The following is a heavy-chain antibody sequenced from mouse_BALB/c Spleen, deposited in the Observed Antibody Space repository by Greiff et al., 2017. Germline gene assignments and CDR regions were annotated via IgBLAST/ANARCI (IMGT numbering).Heavy chain of an antibody. Sequence: VQLQQSGPGLVQPSQSLSITCTVSGFSLTSYGVHWVRQSPGKGLEWLGVIWSGGSTAYNAAFISRLSISKDNSKSQVFFKMNSLQANDTAIYYCARLGTRGDFDYWGQGTTLTVSS. D-gene: IGHD4-1*01. CDR1: GFSLTSYG. V-gene: IGHV2-2*02. J-gene: IGHJ2*01. CDR3: ARLGTRGDFDY. CDR2: IWSGGST.